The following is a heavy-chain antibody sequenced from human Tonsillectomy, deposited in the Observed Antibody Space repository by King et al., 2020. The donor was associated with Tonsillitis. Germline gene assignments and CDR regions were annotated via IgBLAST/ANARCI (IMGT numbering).Heavy chain of an antibody. V-gene: IGHV3-15*01. CDR2: IKSKTDGGTT. Sequence: VQLVESGGGLVKPGESLRLSCAASGFTFSSAWMSWVRQAPGKGLEWVGRIKSKTDGGTTDYAAPVKGRFTISREDSKNTLYLQMNSLKTEDTAVYYCTTEGGFCSGGSCYSVLGAFDIWGQGTMVTVSS. J-gene: IGHJ3*02. CDR3: TTEGGFCSGGSCYSVLGAFDI. D-gene: IGHD2-15*01. CDR1: GFTFSSAW.